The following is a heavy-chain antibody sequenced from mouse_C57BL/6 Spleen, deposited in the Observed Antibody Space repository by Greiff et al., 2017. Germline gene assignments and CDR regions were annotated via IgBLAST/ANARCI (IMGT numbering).Heavy chain of an antibody. CDR1: GYSITSGYY. V-gene: IGHV3-6*01. Sequence: ESGPGLVKPSQSLSLTCSVTGYSITSGYYWNWIRQFPGNKLEWMGYISYDGSNNYNPSLKNRISITRDTSKNQFFLKLNSVTTEDTATYYCAREMGYDYDVGYAMDYWGQGTSVTVSS. D-gene: IGHD2-4*01. CDR3: AREMGYDYDVGYAMDY. CDR2: ISYDGSN. J-gene: IGHJ4*01.